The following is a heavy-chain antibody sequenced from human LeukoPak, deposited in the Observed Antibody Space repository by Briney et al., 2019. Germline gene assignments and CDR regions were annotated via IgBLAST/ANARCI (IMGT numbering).Heavy chain of an antibody. V-gene: IGHV1-2*02. Sequence: ASVKVSCKASGYTFTNYAMHWVRQAPGQRLEWMGWINPNSGDTNYAQKFQGRVTMTRDTSINTAYMELSRLRSGDTAVYYCARADTSLVNFYYFGMDVWGQGTTVTVSS. J-gene: IGHJ6*02. CDR3: ARADTSLVNFYYFGMDV. D-gene: IGHD5-18*01. CDR1: GYTFTNYA. CDR2: INPNSGDT.